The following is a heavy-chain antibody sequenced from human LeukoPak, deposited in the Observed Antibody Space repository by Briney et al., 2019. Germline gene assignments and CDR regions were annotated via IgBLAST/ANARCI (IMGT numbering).Heavy chain of an antibody. D-gene: IGHD6-13*01. J-gene: IGHJ4*02. CDR3: ARRRAAAGLDY. CDR1: GFTLSSYA. V-gene: IGHV3-23*01. CDR2: ISDSGNT. Sequence: PGGSLRLSCAASGFTLSSYAMSWVRQAPGKGLEWVSAISDSGNTYHADSVKGRFTISRDNSKNTLYLQMNSLRAEDTAVYYCARRRAAAGLDYWGQGTLVTVSS.